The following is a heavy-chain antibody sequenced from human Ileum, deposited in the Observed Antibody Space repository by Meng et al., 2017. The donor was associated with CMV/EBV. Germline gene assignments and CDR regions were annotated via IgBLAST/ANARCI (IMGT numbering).Heavy chain of an antibody. CDR2: ISSSGGST. Sequence: SGFTFSSYAMGWVRQAPGKGLEWVSAISSSGGSTYSADSVVGRFTISRDNSKNTLYLQMNSLRVEDTAVYYCAKESGGYFPQAQDFWGQGTLVTVSS. D-gene: IGHD1-26*01. V-gene: IGHV3-23*01. CDR1: GFTFSSYA. CDR3: AKESGGYFPQAQDF. J-gene: IGHJ4*02.